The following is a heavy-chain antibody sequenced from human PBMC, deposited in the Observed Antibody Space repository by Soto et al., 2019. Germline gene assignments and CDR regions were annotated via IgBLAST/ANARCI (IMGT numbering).Heavy chain of an antibody. J-gene: IGHJ5*02. CDR3: AREGGAGATNWFDP. CDR1: GGSISSGGYS. V-gene: IGHV4-30-2*01. Sequence: SETLSLTCTVSGGSISSGGYSWRWLRQPPGKGLEWIGDINHSGSTYYNPSLKSRVTISMDRSKNQFSLNLTSVTAADTAVYFCAREGGAGATNWFDPWGQGTLVTVSS. D-gene: IGHD1-26*01. CDR2: INHSGST.